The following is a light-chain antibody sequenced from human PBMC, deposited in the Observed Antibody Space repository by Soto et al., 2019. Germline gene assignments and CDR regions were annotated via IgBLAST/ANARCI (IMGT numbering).Light chain of an antibody. CDR3: QQYASTPPT. J-gene: IGKJ2*01. CDR2: CAS. CDR1: QSVLYSSNNKNY. V-gene: IGKV4-1*01. Sequence: DIVMTQSPDSLAVSLGERATIDCKSSQSVLYSSNNKNYLAWYQQRPGQPPKLLIYCASTRESGVPDRFSGSGSGTDVTLTITSLQAEDVAVYYCQQYASTPPTLGQGTKLEIK.